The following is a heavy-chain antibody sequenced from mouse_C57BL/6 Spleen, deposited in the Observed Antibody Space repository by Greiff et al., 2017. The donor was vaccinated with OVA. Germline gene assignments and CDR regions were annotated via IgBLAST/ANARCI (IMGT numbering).Heavy chain of an antibody. CDR2: INPNNGGT. CDR3: ARKVPFWAWFAY. CDR1: GYTFTDYY. D-gene: IGHD4-1*01. Sequence: EVQLQQSGPELVKPGASVKISCKASGYTFTDYYMNWVKQSHGKSLEWIGDINPNNGGTSYNQKFKGKATLTVDKSSSTAYMELRSLTSEDSAVYYCARKVPFWAWFAYWGQGTLVTVSA. J-gene: IGHJ3*01. V-gene: IGHV1-26*01.